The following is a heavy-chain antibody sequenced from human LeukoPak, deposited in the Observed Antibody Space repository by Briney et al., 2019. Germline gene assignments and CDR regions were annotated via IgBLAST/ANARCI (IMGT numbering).Heavy chain of an antibody. Sequence: GGSLRLSCAASGFTFSSYAMSWVRQAPGKGLEWVSAISGSGGSTYYADSVKGRFTISRDNSRSTLYLQMNSLRPEDTAINYCAREGYYGSGSPPSLYFDYWGQGTLVTVSS. CDR3: AREGYYGSGSPPSLYFDY. J-gene: IGHJ4*02. D-gene: IGHD3-10*01. CDR1: GFTFSSYA. V-gene: IGHV3-23*01. CDR2: ISGSGGST.